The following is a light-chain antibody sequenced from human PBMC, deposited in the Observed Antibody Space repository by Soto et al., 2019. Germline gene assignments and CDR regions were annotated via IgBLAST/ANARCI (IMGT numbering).Light chain of an antibody. V-gene: IGKV3-20*01. CDR2: GAS. Sequence: EIVLTQSPGTLSLSPGERATLSCRASQSVSSSFLAWYQQKPGQAPRLLIYGASSRANGIPDRFSGSGSGTDFTLTISRLEPEDFAVYYCQQYDNSPWTFGQGTKVEIK. J-gene: IGKJ1*01. CDR1: QSVSSSF. CDR3: QQYDNSPWT.